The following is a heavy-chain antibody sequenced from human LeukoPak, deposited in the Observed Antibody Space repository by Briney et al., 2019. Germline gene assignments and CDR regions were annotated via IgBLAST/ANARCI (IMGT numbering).Heavy chain of an antibody. CDR2: NSSSGNTI. CDR3: ARGPSIAARYDAFDI. V-gene: IGHV3-48*03. Sequence: GGSLRLSCAASEFTFTSYELNWVRQAPGKGLEWVSYNSSSGNTISYADSVKGRFTISRDNAKNSLYLQVISLRAEDTAVYYCARGPSIAARYDAFDIWGQGTMVTVSS. D-gene: IGHD6-6*01. J-gene: IGHJ3*02. CDR1: EFTFTSYE.